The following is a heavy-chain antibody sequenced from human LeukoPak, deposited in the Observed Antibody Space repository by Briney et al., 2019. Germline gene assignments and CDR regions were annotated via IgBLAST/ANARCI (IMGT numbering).Heavy chain of an antibody. D-gene: IGHD2-15*01. Sequence: PGGSLRLSCAASGFTFSSDSMNWVRQAPGKGLEWVSSISCGSTYIYYADSVKGRFTISRDNAKNSMYLQINSLRPEDTAVYYCAKGLGYCEKGSCYEGGYFDYWGQGTLVIVSS. CDR2: ISCGSTYI. V-gene: IGHV3-21*01. J-gene: IGHJ4*02. CDR1: GFTFSSDS. CDR3: AKGLGYCEKGSCYEGGYFDY.